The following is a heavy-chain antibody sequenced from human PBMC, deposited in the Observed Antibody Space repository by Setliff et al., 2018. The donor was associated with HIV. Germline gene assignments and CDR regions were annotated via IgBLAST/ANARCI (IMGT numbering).Heavy chain of an antibody. CDR3: ARPHSNRWPYAFDI. D-gene: IGHD6-13*01. J-gene: IGHJ3*02. V-gene: IGHV3-66*02. CDR2: ISGSGRST. Sequence: SGGSLRLSCAASGFTFSDYYMNWVRQAPGKGLEWVSAISGSGRSTYYADSVKGRFTISRDNTKNTLYLQMHSLTAEDTAVYYCARPHSNRWPYAFDIWGQGTMVTVSS. CDR1: GFTFSDYY.